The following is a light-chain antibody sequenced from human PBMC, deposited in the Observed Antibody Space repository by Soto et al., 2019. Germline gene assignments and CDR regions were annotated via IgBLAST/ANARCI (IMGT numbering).Light chain of an antibody. CDR1: ESVNTS. Sequence: EIVMTQSPATLSVSPGERVILSCRASESVNTSLAWYQHKPGQPLRLLISGASTRATGIPARFSGSGSATEFTLTISSLQSEDFAIYYCQQYNSWPPWTFGQGTKVDI. V-gene: IGKV3-15*01. CDR3: QQYNSWPPWT. J-gene: IGKJ1*01. CDR2: GAS.